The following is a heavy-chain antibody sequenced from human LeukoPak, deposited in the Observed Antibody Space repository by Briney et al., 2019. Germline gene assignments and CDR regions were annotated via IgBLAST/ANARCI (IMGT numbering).Heavy chain of an antibody. D-gene: IGHD3-22*01. CDR2: ISGSGGTT. CDR1: GFTFSSYG. Sequence: PGGSLRLSCAASGFTFSSYGMNWVRQAPGKGLEWVSGISGSGGTTYYADSVKGRFTISSDNSKNSLSLQVSSLRAEDTAVYYCAKTNGYYSDWGQGTLVTVSS. V-gene: IGHV3-23*01. CDR3: AKTNGYYSD. J-gene: IGHJ4*02.